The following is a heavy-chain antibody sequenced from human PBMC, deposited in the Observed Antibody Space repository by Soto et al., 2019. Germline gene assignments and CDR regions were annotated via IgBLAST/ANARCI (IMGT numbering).Heavy chain of an antibody. Sequence: GGSLRLSCAASGFTFSSYGMHWVRQAPGKGLEWLAVISYDGRNKYYVDSVKGRFTISRDNSNNTLYLQMYSLSGEDTAVYYCVKDYVPIRYYQYNMDVWGQGTTVTVSS. CDR3: VKDYVPIRYYQYNMDV. J-gene: IGHJ6*02. CDR2: ISYDGRNK. D-gene: IGHD3-16*01. CDR1: GFTFSSYG. V-gene: IGHV3-30*18.